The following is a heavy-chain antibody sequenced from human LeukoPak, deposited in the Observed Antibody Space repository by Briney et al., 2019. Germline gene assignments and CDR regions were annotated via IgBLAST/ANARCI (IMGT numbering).Heavy chain of an antibody. D-gene: IGHD4-11*01. CDR2: ISAYNGNT. CDR3: ARADDYSNEYGMDV. V-gene: IGHV1-18*01. J-gene: IGHJ6*02. CDR1: GYTFTNFG. Sequence: GASMKVSCKASGYTFTNFGISWVRQAPGQGLEWMGWISAYNGNTNYAQRLQGRVTMTTDTSTSTAYMELRSLRSDDTAVYYCARADDYSNEYGMDVWGQGTTVTVSS.